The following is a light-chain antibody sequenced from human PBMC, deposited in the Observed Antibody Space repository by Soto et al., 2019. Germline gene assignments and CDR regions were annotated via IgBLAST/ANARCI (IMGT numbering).Light chain of an antibody. Sequence: IQMTQSPSSLSASVGDRVTITCRASQSISSYLNWYQQKPGTAPKLLIYAASSLHSGVPSRFSGSGSGTDCTLTISSLQPEDFATYYCQQSYSTPRPVGQGTKVELK. CDR1: QSISSY. CDR2: AAS. V-gene: IGKV1-39*01. J-gene: IGKJ1*01. CDR3: QQSYSTPRP.